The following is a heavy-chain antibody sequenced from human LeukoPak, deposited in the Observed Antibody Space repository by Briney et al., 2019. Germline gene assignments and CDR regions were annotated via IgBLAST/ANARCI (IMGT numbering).Heavy chain of an antibody. J-gene: IGHJ3*02. D-gene: IGHD3-22*01. CDR1: GFTFNRYR. V-gene: IGHV3-30*04. CDR3: ARMMTDFDGSGHDIQRGAFDI. CDR2: ISYDGRYQ. Sequence: GGSLRLSCAASGFTFNRYRMHWVRQAPGKGLEWVAVISYDGRYQFYADSVKGRFTVSRDNSKNTLFLQMNSLRAEDTAVYHCARMMTDFDGSGHDIQRGAFDIWGQGTMVTVS.